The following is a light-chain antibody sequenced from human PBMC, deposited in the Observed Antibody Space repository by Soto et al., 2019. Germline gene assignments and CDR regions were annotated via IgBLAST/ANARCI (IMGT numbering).Light chain of an antibody. CDR2: ATS. Sequence: EIVLTQSPGTLSLSPGERATLSCWASQSVSSSYLAWYQQRPGQAPRLLIYATSSRATGIPDRFSGSGSGTDFSLTISRLEPEDFAVYYCQQYGRSPPLYTFGQGTRLEIK. V-gene: IGKV3-20*01. CDR1: QSVSSSY. J-gene: IGKJ2*01. CDR3: QQYGRSPPLYT.